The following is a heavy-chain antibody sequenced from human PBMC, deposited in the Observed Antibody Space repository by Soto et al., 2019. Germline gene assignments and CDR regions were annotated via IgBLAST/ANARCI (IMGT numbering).Heavy chain of an antibody. J-gene: IGHJ4*02. CDR1: GFTFSTHA. D-gene: IGHD3-22*01. CDR2: IWYDGRKE. Sequence: QVQLLESGGGVVQPGRSLRLSCAASGFTFSTHAMHWVRQAPGKGLEWLAIIWYDGRKEYYADSVKGRFTISRDNSKNTLYRQMNSLRAEDTAVYYCARDREYYDSTVGYWGQGTLVTVSS. V-gene: IGHV3-33*01. CDR3: ARDREYYDSTVGY.